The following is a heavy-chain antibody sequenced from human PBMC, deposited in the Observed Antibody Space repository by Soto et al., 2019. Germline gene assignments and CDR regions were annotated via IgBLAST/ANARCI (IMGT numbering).Heavy chain of an antibody. J-gene: IGHJ4*02. CDR3: AREDARGSSIPGGKQLGPYDY. V-gene: IGHV1-46*01. D-gene: IGHD1-26*01. Sequence: ASVKVSCKASGYTFTRYYIHWVRQAPGQGLEWMGIIYPSGGSTNYAQKFQGRVTMTRDTSTSTVYMELNTLRSEDTAVYYCAREDARGSSIPGGKQLGPYDYWGQGTLVTVSS. CDR2: IYPSGGST. CDR1: GYTFTRYY.